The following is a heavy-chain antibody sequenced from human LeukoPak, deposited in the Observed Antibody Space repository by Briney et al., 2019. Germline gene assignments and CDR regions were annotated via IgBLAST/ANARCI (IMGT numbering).Heavy chain of an antibody. J-gene: IGHJ4*02. CDR2: IKQDGSAK. V-gene: IGHV3-7*01. CDR1: GFTLTNYW. Sequence: GGSLRLSCAASGFTLTNYWMNWLRQAPGKGLEWVANIKQDGSAKNFVDSVKGRFTISRDNAKNSLFLQMNNLRVEDTAVYYCARERVTTTSFDYWGQGVLVTVSS. CDR3: ARERVTTTSFDY. D-gene: IGHD2/OR15-2a*01.